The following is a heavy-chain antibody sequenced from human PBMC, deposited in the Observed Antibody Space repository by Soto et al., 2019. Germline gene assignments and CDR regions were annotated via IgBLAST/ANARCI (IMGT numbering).Heavy chain of an antibody. D-gene: IGHD1-1*01. CDR3: VRGDNWNDEASDY. Sequence: PGGSLRLSCAASGFTFSSHGMHWVRQAPGKGLEWVAVIWSDGNNRYYADSVKGRFTISRDNSKNTVYLQMNSLRAEDTAVYYCVRGDNWNDEASDYWGQGTLVTVSS. J-gene: IGHJ4*02. CDR2: IWSDGNNR. V-gene: IGHV3-33*08. CDR1: GFTFSSHG.